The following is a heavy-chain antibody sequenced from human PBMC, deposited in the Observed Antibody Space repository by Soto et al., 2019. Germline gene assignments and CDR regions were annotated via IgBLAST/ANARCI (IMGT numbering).Heavy chain of an antibody. Sequence: QVQLQQCGAGLLKPSETLSLTCAVYGGSFSGYYWSWIRQPPGKGLEWIGEINHSGSTNYNPSLKSRVTISVDTSKNQFSLKLSSVTAADTAVYYCARAPVVATIRPFDYWGQGTLVTVSS. D-gene: IGHD5-12*01. CDR2: INHSGST. CDR3: ARAPVVATIRPFDY. V-gene: IGHV4-34*01. J-gene: IGHJ4*02. CDR1: GGSFSGYY.